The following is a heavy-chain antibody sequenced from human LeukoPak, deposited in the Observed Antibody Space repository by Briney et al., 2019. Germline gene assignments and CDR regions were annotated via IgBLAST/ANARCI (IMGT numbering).Heavy chain of an antibody. Sequence: SETLSLTCTVSGGSISSGGYYWSWIRQPPGKGLEWIGYIYHSGSTYYNPSLKSRVTISVDTSKTQFSLRLTSVTAADTAAYYCARTAAGTSALHFWGQGTLVTVSS. J-gene: IGHJ4*02. CDR1: GGSISSGGYY. CDR2: IYHSGST. V-gene: IGHV4-30-2*01. CDR3: ARTAAGTSALHF. D-gene: IGHD6-13*01.